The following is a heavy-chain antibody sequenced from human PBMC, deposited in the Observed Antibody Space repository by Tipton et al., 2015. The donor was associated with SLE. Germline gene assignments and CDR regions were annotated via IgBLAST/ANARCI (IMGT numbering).Heavy chain of an antibody. CDR2: NYTSGGT. D-gene: IGHD6-13*01. J-gene: IGHJ1*01. Sequence: TLSLTCTVSGGSISSGSYYWRWIRKPAGKGLEWIGYNYTSGGTNYNPSHKSRVTISVDTSKNQFSLKLSSVTAADTPVYYCARRSSSWDVNWGQATLVTV. V-gene: IGHV4-61*09. CDR1: GGSISSGSYY. CDR3: ARRSSSWDVN.